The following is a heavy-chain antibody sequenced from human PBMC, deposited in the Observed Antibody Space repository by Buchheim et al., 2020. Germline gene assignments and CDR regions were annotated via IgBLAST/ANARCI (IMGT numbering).Heavy chain of an antibody. CDR1: GFTFSSYG. CDR2: ISYDGSNK. Sequence: QVQLVESGGGVVQPGRSLRLSCAASGFTFSSYGMHWVRQAPGKGLEWVAVISYDGSNKYYADSVKGRFTISRDNYKNTLYLQMNSLRAEDTAVYYCARASVYYDSSGYYYYFDYWGQGTL. J-gene: IGHJ4*02. V-gene: IGHV3-30*03. CDR3: ARASVYYDSSGYYYYFDY. D-gene: IGHD3-22*01.